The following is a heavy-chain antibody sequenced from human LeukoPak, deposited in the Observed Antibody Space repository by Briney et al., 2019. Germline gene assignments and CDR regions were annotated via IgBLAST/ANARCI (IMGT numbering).Heavy chain of an antibody. J-gene: IGHJ4*02. Sequence: ASVKVSCKAPGYTFTSYGISWVRQAPGQGLEWMGWISAYNGNTNYAQKLQGRVTMTTDTSTSTAYMELRSLRSDDTAVYYCARHGHCGGDCYSNFDYWGQGTLVTVSS. V-gene: IGHV1-18*01. CDR1: GYTFTSYG. CDR3: ARHGHCGGDCYSNFDY. CDR2: ISAYNGNT. D-gene: IGHD2-21*02.